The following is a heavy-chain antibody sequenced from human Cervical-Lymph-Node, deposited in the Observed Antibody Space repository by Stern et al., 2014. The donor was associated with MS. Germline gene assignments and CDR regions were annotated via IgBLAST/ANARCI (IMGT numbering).Heavy chain of an antibody. CDR1: GGSISRSSYY. CDR2: IDYSGTI. J-gene: IGHJ4*02. CDR3: ARRYGTGLDY. V-gene: IGHV4-39*01. D-gene: IGHD1-1*01. Sequence: QVQLQESGPGLVKPSETLSLTCTVSGGSISRSSYYWGWVRQPPGKGLEWIESIDYSGTINYSPYLKSRVSMSADTSNNQFSLSLNSVTVADTAVYYCARRYGTGLDYWGQGTLVTVSS.